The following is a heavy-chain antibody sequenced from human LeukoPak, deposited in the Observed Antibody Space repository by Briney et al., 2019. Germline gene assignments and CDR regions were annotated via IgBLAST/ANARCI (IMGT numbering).Heavy chain of an antibody. V-gene: IGHV4-39*01. CDR3: ARHSYCYDSSGYYVDY. CDR2: IYYSGST. D-gene: IGHD3-22*01. Sequence: SETLSLTCTVSGGSISSSSYYWGWIRQPPGKGLEWIGSIYYSGSTYYNPSLKSRVTISVDTSKNQFSLKLSSVTAADTAVYYCARHSYCYDSSGYYVDYWGQGTLVTVSS. J-gene: IGHJ4*02. CDR1: GGSISSSSYY.